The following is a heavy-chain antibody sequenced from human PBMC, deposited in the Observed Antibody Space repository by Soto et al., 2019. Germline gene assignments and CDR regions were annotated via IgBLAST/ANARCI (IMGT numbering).Heavy chain of an antibody. D-gene: IGHD4-17*01. CDR3: ARDSVYYGDYELNYFDY. Sequence: PGGSLRLSCAASGFTFSDYSMSWIRQAPGKGLEWVSYISSSSSYTNYADSVKGRFTISRDNAKNSLFLQMNSLRAEDAAVYYCARDSVYYGDYELNYFDYWGQGTLVTVSS. V-gene: IGHV3-11*05. CDR2: ISSSSSYT. J-gene: IGHJ4*02. CDR1: GFTFSDYS.